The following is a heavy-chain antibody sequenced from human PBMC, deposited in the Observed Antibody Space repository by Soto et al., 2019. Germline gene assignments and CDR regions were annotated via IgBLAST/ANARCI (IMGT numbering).Heavy chain of an antibody. J-gene: IGHJ4*02. D-gene: IGHD2-2*01. CDR3: ARGPESRSTLYFDY. V-gene: IGHV1-18*01. Sequence: QGQLVQSGAEVKKPGASVKVSCKASGYTFTNYGFTWVRQAPGQGLEWMGWISAYNGNTNYAQKVQGRVTMSTDTSNSTAYLELRSLRSDATAVYYCARGPESRSTLYFDYWGQGSLVTVSS. CDR2: ISAYNGNT. CDR1: GYTFTNYG.